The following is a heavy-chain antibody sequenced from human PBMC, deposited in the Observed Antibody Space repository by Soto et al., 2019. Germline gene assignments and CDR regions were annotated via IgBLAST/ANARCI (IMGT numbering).Heavy chain of an antibody. J-gene: IGHJ4*02. V-gene: IGHV4-39*01. Sequence: QLQLQESGPGLVKPSETLSLTCTVSGGSISSSSYYWGWIRQPPGKGLEWIGSIYYSGSTYDNPSLKSRVTISVDTSKNQFSLKLSSVTAADTAVYYWARHGKQWLPAPVDYWGQGTLVTVSS. CDR2: IYYSGST. CDR3: ARHGKQWLPAPVDY. CDR1: GGSISSSSYY. D-gene: IGHD6-19*01.